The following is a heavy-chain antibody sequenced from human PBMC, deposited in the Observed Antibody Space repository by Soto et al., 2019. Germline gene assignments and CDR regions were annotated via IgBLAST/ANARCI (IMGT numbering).Heavy chain of an antibody. CDR2: ISGSGGST. Sequence: EVQLLESGGGLVQPGGSLRLSCAASGFTFSSYAMSWVRQAPGKGLEWVSAISGSGGSTYYADSVKGRFTISRDNSKKTLYLQMNSLRAEDTAVYYCAKDYYDSSGLGYYYYGMDVWGQGTTVTVSS. V-gene: IGHV3-23*01. D-gene: IGHD3-22*01. CDR1: GFTFSSYA. J-gene: IGHJ6*02. CDR3: AKDYYDSSGLGYYYYGMDV.